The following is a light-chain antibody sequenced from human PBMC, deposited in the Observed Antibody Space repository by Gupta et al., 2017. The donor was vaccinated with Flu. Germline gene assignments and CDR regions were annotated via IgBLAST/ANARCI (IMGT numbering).Light chain of an antibody. J-gene: IGKJ1*01. V-gene: IGKV1-39*01. CDR2: AAS. CDR3: QQSFTKPPWT. CDR1: QSASTY. Sequence: DIQMTQSPPSLSASVGERVTITCRASQSASTYLNWYQLKPGKAPRLLIYAASTLQSGVPSRFSGSGSGTYFTLTISSLRPEDFATYYCQQSFTKPPWTFGQGTKVDIK.